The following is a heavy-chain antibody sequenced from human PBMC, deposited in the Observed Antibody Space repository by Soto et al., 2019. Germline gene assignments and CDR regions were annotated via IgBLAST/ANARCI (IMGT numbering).Heavy chain of an antibody. Sequence: EVQLLESGGGLEQPGGSLRLSCVVSGFTFSSYAMNWVRQAPGKGLEWVSRISGSGDNTDYAVSVKGRFTISRDNXXXXLXXXXXXXXXXXXXXXXCAKXRPGSGPDFDFWGQGTLVTVSA. CDR3: AKXRPGSGPDFDF. D-gene: IGHD2-15*01. CDR1: GFTFSSYA. J-gene: IGHJ4*02. CDR2: ISGSGDNT. V-gene: IGHV3-23*01.